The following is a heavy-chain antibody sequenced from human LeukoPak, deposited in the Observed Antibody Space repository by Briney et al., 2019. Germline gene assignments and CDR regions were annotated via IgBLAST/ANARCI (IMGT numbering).Heavy chain of an antibody. CDR3: ASGSAEEWLSRAEYFQH. Sequence: SETLSLTCTVSGGSVSSGSYYWSWIRQPPGKGLEWIGYIYYSGSTNYNPSLKSRVTISVDTSKNQFSLKLSSVTAADTAVYYCASGSAEEWLSRAEYFQHWGQGTLVTVSS. CDR1: GGSVSSGSYY. V-gene: IGHV4-61*01. J-gene: IGHJ1*01. D-gene: IGHD3-3*01. CDR2: IYYSGST.